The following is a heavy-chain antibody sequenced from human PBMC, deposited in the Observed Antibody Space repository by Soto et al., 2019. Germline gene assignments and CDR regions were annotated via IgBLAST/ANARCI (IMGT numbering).Heavy chain of an antibody. CDR3: ARVNSSGWYFWESLFDY. D-gene: IGHD6-19*01. CDR1: GGSISSGGYY. CDR2: IYYSGST. V-gene: IGHV4-31*03. Sequence: SETLSLTCTVSGGSISSGGYYWSWIRQHPGKGLEWIGYIYYSGSTYYNPSLKSRVTISVDTSKNQFSLKLSSVTAADTAVYYCARVNSSGWYFWESLFDYWGQGTLVTVSS. J-gene: IGHJ4*02.